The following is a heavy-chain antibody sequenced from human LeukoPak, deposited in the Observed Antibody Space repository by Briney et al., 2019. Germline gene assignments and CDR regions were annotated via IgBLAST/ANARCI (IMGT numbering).Heavy chain of an antibody. CDR1: GYTFTDYY. J-gene: IGHJ4*02. V-gene: IGHV1-2*02. D-gene: IGHD2-2*01. CDR2: INPNSGGT. Sequence: ASVKVSCKASGYTFTDYYMHWVRQAPGQGLEWMGWINPNSGGTNYAQKFQGRVTMTRDTSISTAYMELSRLKSDDTAVYYYARSYNSISWYEDWGQGTLVTVSS. CDR3: ARSYNSISWYED.